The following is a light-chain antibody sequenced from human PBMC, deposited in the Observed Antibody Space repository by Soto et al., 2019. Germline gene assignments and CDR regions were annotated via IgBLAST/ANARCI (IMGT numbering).Light chain of an antibody. CDR2: GAS. CDR3: QQYNTWPPIT. Sequence: EIVMTQSPATLSVSPGERATLSCRASQSVSSNLAWYQQKPGQAPRLLIFGASTRATGIPARFSGSGSGTEFALTISSLQSEAFAVYYCQQYNTWPPITFGPGTRLDIK. CDR1: QSVSSN. V-gene: IGKV3-15*01. J-gene: IGKJ5*01.